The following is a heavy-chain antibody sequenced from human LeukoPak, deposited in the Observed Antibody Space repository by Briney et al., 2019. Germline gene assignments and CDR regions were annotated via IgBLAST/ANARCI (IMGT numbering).Heavy chain of an antibody. D-gene: IGHD1-26*01. CDR2: ISSSSSYI. CDR3: AGGGRGYSGSYFSIY. V-gene: IGHV3-21*04. Sequence: GGSLRLSCAASGFTFSSYSMNWVRQAPGKGLEWVSSISSSSSYIYYADSVKGRFTISRDNAKNSLFLQMNSLRVEDTAVYYCAGGGRGYSGSYFSIYWGQGTLVTVSS. J-gene: IGHJ4*02. CDR1: GFTFSSYS.